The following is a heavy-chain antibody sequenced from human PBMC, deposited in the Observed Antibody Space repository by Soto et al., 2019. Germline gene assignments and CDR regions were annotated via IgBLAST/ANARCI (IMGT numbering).Heavy chain of an antibody. CDR2: ISGSGGSK. D-gene: IGHD6-19*01. Sequence: PGGSLRLSCAASGFTFSSYCMSWVRQAPGKGLEWVSAISGSGGSKYYSDSVKGRFTISRDNSKNTLYLQMNSLRADDTAVYYCAKEGEPGIAVAAFDYWGKGHLGTVS. V-gene: IGHV3-23*01. CDR1: GFTFSSYC. CDR3: AKEGEPGIAVAAFDY. J-gene: IGHJ4*02.